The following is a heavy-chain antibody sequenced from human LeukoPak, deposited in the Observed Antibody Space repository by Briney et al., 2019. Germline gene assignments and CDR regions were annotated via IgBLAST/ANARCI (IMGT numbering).Heavy chain of an antibody. J-gene: IGHJ5*02. V-gene: IGHV3-11*01. D-gene: IGHD6-13*01. CDR2: ISSSGSTI. Sequence: GGSLRLSCAASGFTFSDYYMSWIRQAPGKGLEWVSYISSSGSTIYYADSVKGRFTISRDNAKNSLYLQMNSLRAEDTAVYYCARDSIRIAAAGTRGKWFDPWGQGTLVTVSS. CDR1: GFTFSDYY. CDR3: ARDSIRIAAAGTRGKWFDP.